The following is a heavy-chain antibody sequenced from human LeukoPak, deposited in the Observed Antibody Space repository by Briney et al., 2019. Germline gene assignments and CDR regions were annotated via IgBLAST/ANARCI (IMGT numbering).Heavy chain of an antibody. CDR3: ARADIIVVAGATPVGSAFEY. J-gene: IGHJ4*02. CDR1: GGSITSYY. V-gene: IGHV4-59*01. CDR2: IYYSGNT. Sequence: SETLSLTCTVSGGSITSYYWSWIRRPPGKGLEWIGYIYYSGNTNYNPSLKSRVTISVDTSKNQFSLKLSSVTAADTAVYYCARADIIVVAGATPVGSAFEYWGQGTLITVS. D-gene: IGHD2-15*01.